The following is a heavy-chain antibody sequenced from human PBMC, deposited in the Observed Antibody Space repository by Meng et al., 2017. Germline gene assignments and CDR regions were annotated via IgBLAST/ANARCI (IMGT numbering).Heavy chain of an antibody. CDR1: GFTFNNYW. CDR2: ISGDGSIT. J-gene: IGHJ4*02. Sequence: EVQLWEAGGGLFQPGGSLRLSCAASGFTFNNYWMHWVRQVPGKGLVWVSRISGDGSITNYADSVKGRFTISRDNAKNTLYLQMNSLRPEDTAVYYCLDEAPRSDYWGQGSLVTVSS. D-gene: IGHD1-1*01. V-gene: IGHV3-74*01. CDR3: LDEAPRSDY.